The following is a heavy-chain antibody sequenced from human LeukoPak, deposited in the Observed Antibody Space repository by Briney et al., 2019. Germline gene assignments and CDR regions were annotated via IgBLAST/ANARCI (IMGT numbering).Heavy chain of an antibody. J-gene: IGHJ6*03. V-gene: IGHV4-61*02. CDR3: ARDGYCSSTSCYAKDYYYYYMDV. CDR1: GGSFSSGNYY. Sequence: PSQTLSLTCTVSGGSFSSGNYYWSWIRQPAGKVLEWIGRIQTSGSTNYNPSLKSRVTISVDTSKNQFSLKLSSVTAADTAVYYCARDGYCSSTSCYAKDYYYYYMDVWGKGTTVTVSS. D-gene: IGHD2-2*03. CDR2: IQTSGST.